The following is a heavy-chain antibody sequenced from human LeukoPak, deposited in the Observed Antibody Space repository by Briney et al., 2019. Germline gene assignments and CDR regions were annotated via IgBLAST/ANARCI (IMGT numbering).Heavy chain of an antibody. CDR2: IYYSGST. J-gene: IGHJ6*02. V-gene: IGHV4-59*01. CDR1: GGSISSYY. D-gene: IGHD1-26*01. CDR3: ARSTEHYYYYYGMDV. Sequence: SETLSLTCTVSGGSISSYYWSWIRQPTGKGLEWIGYIYYSGSTNYNPSLKSRVTISVDTSKNQFSLKLSSVTAADTAVYYCARSTEHYYYYYGMDVWGQGTTVTVSS.